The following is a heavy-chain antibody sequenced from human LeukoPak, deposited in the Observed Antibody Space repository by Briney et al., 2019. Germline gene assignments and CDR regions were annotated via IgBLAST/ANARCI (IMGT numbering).Heavy chain of an antibody. CDR1: GFTFSSYA. V-gene: IGHV3-64*01. J-gene: IGHJ6*03. CDR2: ISSNGGSI. Sequence: PGGSLRLSCAASGFTFSSYAMHWVRQAPGKGLEYVSAISSNGGSIYYANSVKGRFTISRDNSKNTLYLQMGSLRAEDMAVYYCARSVHYYYYYMDVWGKGTTVTVSS. CDR3: ARSVHYYYYYMDV.